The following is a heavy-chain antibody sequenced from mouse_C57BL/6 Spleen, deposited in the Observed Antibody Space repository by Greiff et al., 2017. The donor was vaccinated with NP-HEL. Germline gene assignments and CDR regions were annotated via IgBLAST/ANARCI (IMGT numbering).Heavy chain of an antibody. CDR1: GYSFTSYY. CDR3: ARSYYSNHGYFDV. V-gene: IGHV1-66*01. D-gene: IGHD2-5*01. Sequence: QVQLKESGPELVKPGASVKISCKASGYSFTSYYIHWVKQRPGQGLEWIGWIYPGSGNTKYNEKFKGKATLTADTSSSTAYMQLSSLTSEDSAVYYCARSYYSNHGYFDVWGTGTTVTVSS. J-gene: IGHJ1*03. CDR2: IYPGSGNT.